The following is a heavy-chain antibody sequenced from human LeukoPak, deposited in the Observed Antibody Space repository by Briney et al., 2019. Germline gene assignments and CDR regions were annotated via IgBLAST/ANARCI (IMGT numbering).Heavy chain of an antibody. CDR1: GGSFSGYY. D-gene: IGHD3-22*01. CDR2: INHSGST. V-gene: IGHV4-34*01. J-gene: IGHJ4*02. Sequence: SETLSLTCAVYGGSFSGYYWSWIRQPPGKGLEWIGEINHSGSTNYNPSLKSRVTISVDTSKNQFSLRLSSVTAADTAVYYCARFDSSGCIDYWGQGTLVTVSS. CDR3: ARFDSSGCIDY.